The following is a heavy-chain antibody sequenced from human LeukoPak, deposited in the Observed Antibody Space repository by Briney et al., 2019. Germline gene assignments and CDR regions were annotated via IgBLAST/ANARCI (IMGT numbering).Heavy chain of an antibody. CDR3: ARVNDYGYNWFDP. J-gene: IGHJ5*02. CDR1: GGSISSGGYS. Sequence: PSEALSLTCAVSGGSISSGGYSWSWIRQPPGKGLEWIGYIYHSGSTYYNPSLKSRVTISVDRSKNQFSLKLSSVTAADTAVYYCARVNDYGYNWFDPWGQGTLVTVSS. CDR2: IYHSGST. V-gene: IGHV4-30-2*01. D-gene: IGHD3-10*01.